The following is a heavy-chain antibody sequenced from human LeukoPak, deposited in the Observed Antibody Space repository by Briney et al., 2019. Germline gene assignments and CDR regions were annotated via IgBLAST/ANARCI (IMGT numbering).Heavy chain of an antibody. V-gene: IGHV3-30*02. CDR1: GFILSSYA. CDR3: ANLTPNDAFDI. J-gene: IGHJ3*02. D-gene: IGHD2-15*01. Sequence: GGSLRLSCAASGFILSSYAMHWVRQAPGKGLEWVAYIRHDGSNEYYADPVKGRFTISRDNSKNTLYLQMNSLRAEDTAVYYCANLTPNDAFDIWGQGTMVTVSS. CDR2: IRHDGSNE.